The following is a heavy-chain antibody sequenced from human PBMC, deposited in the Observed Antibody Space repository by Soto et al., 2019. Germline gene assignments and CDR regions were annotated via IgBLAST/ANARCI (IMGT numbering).Heavy chain of an antibody. Sequence: GGSLRLSCAASGFTFSNYAMSWVRQAPGKGLEWVSAISGVDNSTYYADSVKGRFTISRDNSKNTLYLQMSSLRADDTAVYYCAPMGVWGQGTTVTVYS. CDR3: APMGV. CDR2: ISGVDNST. J-gene: IGHJ6*02. V-gene: IGHV3-23*01. CDR1: GFTFSNYA.